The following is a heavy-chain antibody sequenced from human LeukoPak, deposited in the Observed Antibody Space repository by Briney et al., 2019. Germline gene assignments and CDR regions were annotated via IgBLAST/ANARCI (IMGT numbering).Heavy chain of an antibody. V-gene: IGHV3-64D*06. CDR3: VRDRFEVAGREVWFDP. D-gene: IGHD6-19*01. CDR2: IIGNGGHT. Sequence: PGGSLKVSCSASGLTLSNYAMHWGGQAPGKNLEYVSGIIGNGGHTVDSVKCRFAISRDNSKNMLYLQVSSLRTEDTAVYYCVRDRFEVAGREVWFDPWGQGTLVTVSS. J-gene: IGHJ5*02. CDR1: GLTLSNYA.